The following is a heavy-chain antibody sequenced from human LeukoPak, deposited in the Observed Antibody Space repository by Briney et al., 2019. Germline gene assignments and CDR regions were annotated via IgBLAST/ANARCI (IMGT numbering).Heavy chain of an antibody. CDR2: IKQDRSEK. V-gene: IGHV3-7*01. Sequence: GGSLRLSCAASGFTFSSYWMSWVRQAPGKGLEWVANIKQDRSEKYYVDSVKGRFTISRDNAKNSLYLQMNSLRAEDTAVYYCARDREYMSGSYIDYWGQGTLVTVSS. CDR1: GFTFSSYW. J-gene: IGHJ4*02. CDR3: ARDREYMSGSYIDY. D-gene: IGHD1-26*01.